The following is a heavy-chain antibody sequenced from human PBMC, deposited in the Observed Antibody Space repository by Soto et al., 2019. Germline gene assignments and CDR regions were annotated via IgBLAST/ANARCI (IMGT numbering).Heavy chain of an antibody. J-gene: IGHJ4*02. CDR1: GGSFSGYY. CDR2: INHSGST. CDR3: VKGSSGYYYY. V-gene: IGHV4-34*01. D-gene: IGHD3-22*01. Sequence: KPSETLSLTCAVYGGSFSGYYWSWIRQPPGKGLEWIGEINHSGSTNYNPSLKSRVTISVDTSKNQFSLKLSSVTAADTAVYYCVKGSSGYYYYWGQVTLVTVSS.